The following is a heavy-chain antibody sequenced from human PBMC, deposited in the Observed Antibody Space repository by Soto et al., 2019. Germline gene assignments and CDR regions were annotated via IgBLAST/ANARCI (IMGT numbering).Heavy chain of an antibody. Sequence: LVESGGGLVQPGGSLRLTCAVSGFSFRSDWMNWVRQAPGKGLEWVAHTNQDGSEKYYLDSVKGRFTIFRDNAKNSLYLQMNSLRAEDTAVYYCSGGVGDAIWGQGTLVTVSS. D-gene: IGHD1-26*01. CDR3: SGGVGDAI. CDR1: GFSFRSDW. V-gene: IGHV3-7*04. CDR2: TNQDGSEK. J-gene: IGHJ4*02.